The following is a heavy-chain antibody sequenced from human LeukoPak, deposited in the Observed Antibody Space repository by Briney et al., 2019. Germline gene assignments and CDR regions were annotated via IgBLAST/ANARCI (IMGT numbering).Heavy chain of an antibody. J-gene: IGHJ4*02. CDR3: ARDRTTPYSSCWLDY. CDR1: GGSIISYS. D-gene: IGHD6-19*01. V-gene: IGHV4-59*01. Sequence: NPSETLSLTCTVSGGSIISYSWSWSRQPPGKGLEWIGYIYYSGSTNYNPSLKSRVTISVDTSKNQFSLKLTSVTAADAAVYYCARDRTTPYSSCWLDYWRQGSLVTVSS. CDR2: IYYSGST.